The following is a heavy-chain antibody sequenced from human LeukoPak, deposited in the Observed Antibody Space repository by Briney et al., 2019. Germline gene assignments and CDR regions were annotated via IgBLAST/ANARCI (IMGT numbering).Heavy chain of an antibody. V-gene: IGHV3-21*01. CDR3: ARGIVPAAFDY. CDR2: ISSSAHHI. CDR1: GSTFSTYD. J-gene: IGHJ4*02. Sequence: GGSLRLSCAASGSTFSTYDMNWVRQAPGKGLEWVSSISSSAHHIAYADSVKGRFTISRDNAKNALYLQVNSLRAEDTAVYYCARGIVPAAFDYWGQGTLVTISS. D-gene: IGHD2-2*01.